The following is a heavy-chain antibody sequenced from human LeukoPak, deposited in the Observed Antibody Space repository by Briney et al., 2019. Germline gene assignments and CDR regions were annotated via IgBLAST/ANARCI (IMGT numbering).Heavy chain of an antibody. V-gene: IGHV4-39*01. CDR3: ARQKSRDIVVVVAARGYNWFDP. Sequence: SETLSLTCTVSGGSISSSSYYWGWIRQPPGKGLEWIGSIYYSGSTYYNPSLKSRVTISVDTSKNQFSLELSSVTAADTAVYYCARQKSRDIVVVVAARGYNWFDPWGQGTLVTVSS. D-gene: IGHD2-15*01. CDR1: GGSISSSSYY. CDR2: IYYSGST. J-gene: IGHJ5*02.